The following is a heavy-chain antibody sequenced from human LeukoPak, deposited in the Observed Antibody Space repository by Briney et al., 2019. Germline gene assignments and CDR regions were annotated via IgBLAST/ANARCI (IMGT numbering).Heavy chain of an antibody. J-gene: IGHJ6*03. D-gene: IGHD3-16*01. CDR2: IYHSGST. CDR3: ARSQPDYEGVSYMDV. CDR1: GGSISGYY. Sequence: SETLSLTCTVSGGSISGYYWGWIRQPPGKGLEWIGSIYHSGSTYYNPSLKSRVTISVDTSKNQFSLKLSSVTAADTAVYYCARSQPDYEGVSYMDVWGKGTTVTVSS. V-gene: IGHV4-38-2*02.